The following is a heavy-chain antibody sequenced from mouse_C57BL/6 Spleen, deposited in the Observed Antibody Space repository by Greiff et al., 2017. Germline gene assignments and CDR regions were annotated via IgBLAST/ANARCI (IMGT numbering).Heavy chain of an antibody. J-gene: IGHJ2*01. D-gene: IGHD2-1*01. CDR3: AKLDVTDY. CDR2: IYPGDGDT. V-gene: IGHV1-82*01. Sequence: VQLQQSGPELVKPGASVKISCKASGYAFSSSWMKWVKQRPGQGLEWIGLIYPGDGDTNYNGKFKGKATLTADKSSSTAYMQLSSLTSEGSAVYICAKLDVTDYWGQGTTRTVSS. CDR1: GYAFSSSW.